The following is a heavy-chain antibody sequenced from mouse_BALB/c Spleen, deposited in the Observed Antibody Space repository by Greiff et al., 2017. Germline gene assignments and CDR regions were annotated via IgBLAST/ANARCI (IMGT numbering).Heavy chain of an antibody. CDR3: TRDRARATEGSMDY. Sequence: VQLQQPGAELVKPGASVKLSCKASGYTFTSYYMYWVKQRPGQGLEWIGGINPSNGGTNFNEKFKSKATLTVDKSSSTAYMQLSSLTSEDSAVYYCTRDRARATEGSMDYWGQGTSVTVSS. CDR2: INPSNGGT. CDR1: GYTFTSYY. D-gene: IGHD3-1*01. V-gene: IGHV1S81*02. J-gene: IGHJ4*01.